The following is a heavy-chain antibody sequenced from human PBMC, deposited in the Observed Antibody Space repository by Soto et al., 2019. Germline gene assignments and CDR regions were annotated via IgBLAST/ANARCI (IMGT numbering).Heavy chain of an antibody. CDR1: GDTFNFYT. J-gene: IGHJ4*02. D-gene: IGHD3-10*01. V-gene: IGHV1-69*02. Sequence: QVHLVQSGAELKKPGSSVRVSCKASGDTFNFYTINWVRQAPGLGLEWMGRTNPILSMSNSALKFQGRLSISADKSTSTAYMDLRSLRSYDTAVYYCATSYGSGSQAFDYWGQGALVTVSS. CDR2: TNPILSMS. CDR3: ATSYGSGSQAFDY.